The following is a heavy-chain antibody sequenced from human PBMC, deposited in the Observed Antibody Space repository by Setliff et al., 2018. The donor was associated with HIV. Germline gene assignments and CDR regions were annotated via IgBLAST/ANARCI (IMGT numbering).Heavy chain of an antibody. J-gene: IGHJ4*02. Sequence: PGGSLRLSCAASGFTFNNHAMSWVRQAPGKGLEWVSVISGSGDSTYYADSVKGRFTISRDNSKNTLYLQMNSLRAEDTAVYYCAKGKDYYVSGSPFDYWGQGTLVTVSS. CDR3: AKGKDYYVSGSPFDY. V-gene: IGHV3-23*01. CDR1: GFTFNNHA. CDR2: ISGSGDST. D-gene: IGHD3-10*01.